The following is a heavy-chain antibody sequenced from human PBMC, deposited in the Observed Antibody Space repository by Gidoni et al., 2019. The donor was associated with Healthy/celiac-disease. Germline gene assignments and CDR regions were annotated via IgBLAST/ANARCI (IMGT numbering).Heavy chain of an antibody. J-gene: IGHJ6*02. V-gene: IGHV4-34*01. CDR2: INHSGST. Sequence: QVQLQPWGAGLLKPSETLSPTCAVYGGSFRGYYGSWIRQPPGKGLEWIGEINHSGSTNYNPSLKSRVTISVDTSKSQFSLKLSSVTAADTAVYYCASSRTGPTPSYGMDVWGQGTTVTVSS. CDR3: ASSRTGPTPSYGMDV. D-gene: IGHD3-9*01. CDR1: GGSFRGYY.